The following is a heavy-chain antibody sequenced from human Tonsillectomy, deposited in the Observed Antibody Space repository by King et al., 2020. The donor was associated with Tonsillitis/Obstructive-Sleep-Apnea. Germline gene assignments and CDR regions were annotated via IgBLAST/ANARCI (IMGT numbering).Heavy chain of an antibody. D-gene: IGHD6-19*01. CDR2: IYPADSDI. Sequence: VQLVESGAEVKKSGESLKISCKGSGYSFTSYWIGWVRQMPGKGLEWMGIIYPADSDIVYSPSFQGQVTISADKSISTAYLQWSSLKASDTAMYYCASLPKAFSSGWRPPNHGYFDYWGQGTLVTVSS. CDR1: GYSFTSYW. CDR3: ASLPKAFSSGWRPPNHGYFDY. J-gene: IGHJ4*02. V-gene: IGHV5-51*01.